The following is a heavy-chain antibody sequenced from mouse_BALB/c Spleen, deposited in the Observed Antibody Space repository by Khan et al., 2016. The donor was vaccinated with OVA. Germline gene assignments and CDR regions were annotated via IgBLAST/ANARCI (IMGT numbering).Heavy chain of an antibody. CDR2: ISYSGVT. J-gene: IGHJ2*01. CDR3: ARGNYYGCYFDD. Sequence: VQLKESGPGLVKPSQSLSLTCTVTGYSITSGYAWNWIRQFPGNKLEWMGYISYSGVTSYTPSLKSRISITRDTSKNQFFLQLNSVTTEDTATVYWARGNYYGCYFDDGGQGTTLTVSS. D-gene: IGHD1-1*01. V-gene: IGHV3-2*02. CDR1: GYSITSGYA.